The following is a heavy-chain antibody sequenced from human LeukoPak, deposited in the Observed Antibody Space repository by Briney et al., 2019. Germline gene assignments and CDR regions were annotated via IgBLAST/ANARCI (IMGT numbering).Heavy chain of an antibody. CDR2: IYSGGST. V-gene: IGHV3-66*01. Sequence: PGGSLRLSCAASGFTFSSYSMNWVRQAPGKGLEWVSVIYSGGSTYYADSVKGRFTISRDNSKNTLYLQMNSLRAEDTAVYYCAREGEVAGTFDYWGQGTLVTVSS. CDR1: GFTFSSYS. CDR3: AREGEVAGTFDY. D-gene: IGHD6-19*01. J-gene: IGHJ4*02.